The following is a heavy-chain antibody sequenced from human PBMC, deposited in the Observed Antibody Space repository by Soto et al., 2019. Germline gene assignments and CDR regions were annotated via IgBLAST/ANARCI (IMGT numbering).Heavy chain of an antibody. D-gene: IGHD6-13*01. CDR3: ATSVGIAPTCEDGMDV. CDR1: GGTFSIYG. CDR2: IIPILTTP. V-gene: IGHV1-69*13. J-gene: IGHJ6*02. Sequence: SVKVSCKASGGTFSIYGFSWVRQAPGQGPEWIGGIIPILTTPNYAQKFQGRVTIVADESTTTVYMELSSLKFEDTAVYYCATSVGIAPTCEDGMDVGG.